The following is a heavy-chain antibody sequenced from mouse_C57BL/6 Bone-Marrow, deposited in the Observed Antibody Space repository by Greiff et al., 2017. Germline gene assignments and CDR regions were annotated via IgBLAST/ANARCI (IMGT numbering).Heavy chain of an antibody. CDR3: ARHAACVPLRY. CDR1: GYTFTSYW. CDR2: IDPSDSYT. D-gene: IGHD6-1*01. V-gene: IGHV1-69*01. Sequence: QVQLQQPGAELVMPGASVKLSCKASGYTFTSYWMHWVKQRPGQGLEWIGEIDPSDSYTNYNQKFKGKSTLTVDKSSSTAYMELSSLTSAESAVYYCARHAACVPLRYWGQGTALTVSS. J-gene: IGHJ2*01.